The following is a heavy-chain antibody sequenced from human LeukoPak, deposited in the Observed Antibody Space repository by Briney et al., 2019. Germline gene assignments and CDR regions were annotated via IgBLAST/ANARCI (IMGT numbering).Heavy chain of an antibody. CDR3: ARSPHILTGENFDY. J-gene: IGHJ4*02. CDR2: INLKSGGT. CDR1: AYTFTGYY. Sequence: ASVKVSCKASAYTFTGYYMHWVRQAPGPGLEWMGWINLKSGGTNYAQKFQGRVTMTRDTPISTAYMELSRLRSDDTAVYYCARSPHILTGENFDYWGQGTLVTVSS. D-gene: IGHD3-9*01. V-gene: IGHV1-2*02.